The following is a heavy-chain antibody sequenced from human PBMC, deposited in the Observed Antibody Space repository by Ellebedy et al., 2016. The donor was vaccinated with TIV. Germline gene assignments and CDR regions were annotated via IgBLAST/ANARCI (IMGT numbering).Heavy chain of an antibody. CDR3: AKGRSGWYLSYFDY. CDR2: ISYDGSNK. J-gene: IGHJ4*02. V-gene: IGHV3-30*04. CDR1: GGTFSSYA. D-gene: IGHD6-19*01. Sequence: SXXASGGTFSSYAISWVRQAPGKGLEWVAVISYDGSNKYYADSVKGRFTISRDNSKNTLYLQMNSLRAEDTAVYYCAKGRSGWYLSYFDYWGQGTLVTVSS.